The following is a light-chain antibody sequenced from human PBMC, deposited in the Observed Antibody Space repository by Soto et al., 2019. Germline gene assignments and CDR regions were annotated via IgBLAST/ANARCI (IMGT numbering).Light chain of an antibody. CDR2: DTT. V-gene: IGLV7-46*01. J-gene: IGLJ3*02. Sequence: QAVVTQESSLTVSPGGTVTLTCGSSTGAVTSGHYPYWFQQKPGQAPRTLIYDTTNKQSWTPARFSGSLFGGKAALTLSGAQPEDEADYYCMLVFGVYWMFGGGTQLTVL. CDR3: MLVFGVYWM. CDR1: TGAVTSGHY.